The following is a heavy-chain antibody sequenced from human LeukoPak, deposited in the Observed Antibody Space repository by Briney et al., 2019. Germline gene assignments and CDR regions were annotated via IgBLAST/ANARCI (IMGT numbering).Heavy chain of an antibody. V-gene: IGHV3-48*01. CDR1: GFTFSSYS. CDR2: ISSSSTI. CDR3: ARELGWSGYYMSSYFDL. J-gene: IGHJ2*01. D-gene: IGHD3-3*01. Sequence: GGSLRLSCAASGFTFSSYSMNWVRQAPGKGLEWVSYISSSSTIYYADSVKGRFTISRDNAKNSLYLQMNSLRAEDTAVYYCARELGWSGYYMSSYFDLWGRGTLVTVSS.